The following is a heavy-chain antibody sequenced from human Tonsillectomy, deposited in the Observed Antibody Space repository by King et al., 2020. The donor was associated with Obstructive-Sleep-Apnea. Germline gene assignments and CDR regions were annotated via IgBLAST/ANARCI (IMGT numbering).Heavy chain of an antibody. CDR2: ISYHGGNT. CDR1: GSSFSSYA. V-gene: IGHV3-30*04. J-gene: IGHJ4*02. CDR3: ASGSYFDY. Sequence: VQLVESGGGVVQPGRSLRLSCAASGSSFSSYAMQWVRQAPGKGLEWVAVISYHGGNTYYADSVKGRFTISRENSKNTLYLQMNNLRADDTAVYYCASGSYFDYWGKGALVTVSS. D-gene: IGHD1-26*01.